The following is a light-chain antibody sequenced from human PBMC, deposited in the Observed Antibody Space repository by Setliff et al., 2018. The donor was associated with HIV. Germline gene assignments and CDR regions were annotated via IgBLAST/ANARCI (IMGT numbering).Light chain of an antibody. CDR1: SSDIGGYNY. CDR2: EVT. CDR3: CSYASYSTYV. Sequence: QSALTQPASVSGSPGQSITISCTGTSSDIGGYNYVSWYQQYPGKAPKIMIYEVTKRPSGVSDRFSGSKSGNTASLTISWLQADDEADYYCCSYASYSTYVFGSGTKV. V-gene: IGLV2-23*02. J-gene: IGLJ1*01.